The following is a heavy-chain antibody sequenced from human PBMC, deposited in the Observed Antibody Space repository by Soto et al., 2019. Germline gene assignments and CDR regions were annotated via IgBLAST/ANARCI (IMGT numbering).Heavy chain of an antibody. J-gene: IGHJ4*02. Sequence: QVQLVESGGGVVQPGRSLRLSCAASGFTFSSYGMHWVRQAPGKGLEWVAVISYDGSNKYYADSVKGRFTISRDNSKNTLYLQMNSLRVEDTAVYYCAKGPPEGGQPAGFDYWGQGTLVTVSS. CDR1: GFTFSSYG. D-gene: IGHD1-1*01. CDR2: ISYDGSNK. V-gene: IGHV3-30*18. CDR3: AKGPPEGGQPAGFDY.